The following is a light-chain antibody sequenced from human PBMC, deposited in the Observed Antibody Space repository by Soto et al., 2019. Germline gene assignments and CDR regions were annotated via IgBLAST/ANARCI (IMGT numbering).Light chain of an antibody. Sequence: QSALTQPASVSGSPGQSITISCTGTSSDVGSYNFVSWYQQHPGKAPKLMIYEGSKRPSGVSNRFSGSKSGNTASLTISGLQAEDEAAYYCCSYSSSSTPYVFGTGTQLTVL. CDR3: CSYSSSSTPYV. V-gene: IGLV2-23*01. CDR1: SSDVGSYNF. CDR2: EGS. J-gene: IGLJ1*01.